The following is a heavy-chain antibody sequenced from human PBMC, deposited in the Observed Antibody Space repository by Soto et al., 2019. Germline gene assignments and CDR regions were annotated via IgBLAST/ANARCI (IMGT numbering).Heavy chain of an antibody. Sequence: QVQLVQSGAEVKKPGASVKVSCKVSGYTFTSYDINWVRQPTGQGLEWMGWMNPNSGNTTYAQKFQVRVTMTRNTSIGTAYMELSSLNSEDTAVYYCARGPHHGVDVWGQGTTVTVSS. CDR3: ARGPHHGVDV. CDR2: MNPNSGNT. V-gene: IGHV1-8*01. CDR1: GYTFTSYD. J-gene: IGHJ6*02.